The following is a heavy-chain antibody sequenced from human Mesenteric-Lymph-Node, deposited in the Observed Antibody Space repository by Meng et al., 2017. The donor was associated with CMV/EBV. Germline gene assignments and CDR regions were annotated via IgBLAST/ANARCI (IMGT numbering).Heavy chain of an antibody. D-gene: IGHD3-3*01. CDR3: SREPSGVVREDY. J-gene: IGHJ4*02. V-gene: IGHV3-74*01. Sequence: GGSLRLSCAASGFPFSRSVMTWVRQAPGKGLVWVSRISTDGRNTFYADSVKGRFTISRDNDKNTVYLQMNSLRVEDTAIYYCSREPSGVVREDYWGQGTLVTVSS. CDR2: ISTDGRNT. CDR1: GFPFSRSV.